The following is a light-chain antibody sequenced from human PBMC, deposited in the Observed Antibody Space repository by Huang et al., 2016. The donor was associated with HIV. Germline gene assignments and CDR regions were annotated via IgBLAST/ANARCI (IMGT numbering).Light chain of an antibody. Sequence: DIQLTQSPSAMSASVGDRVSITCRASQDISNDLAWFQQKPGGAPKRLIDAASSLQSGVPSRCSGSRSGTKFTLTISNLQPEDFATYYCLQHHVYPRTFGQGTNV. CDR3: LQHHVYPRT. CDR2: AAS. CDR1: QDISND. J-gene: IGKJ1*01. V-gene: IGKV1-17*03.